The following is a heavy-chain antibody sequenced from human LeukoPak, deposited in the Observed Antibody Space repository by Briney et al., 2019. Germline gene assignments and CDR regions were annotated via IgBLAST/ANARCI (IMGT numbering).Heavy chain of an antibody. J-gene: IGHJ6*02. CDR3: ARRYIFYYYGMDV. D-gene: IGHD5-24*01. CDR2: INPNSGGA. CDR1: GYTFTGYY. Sequence: ASVKVSCKASGYTFTGYYMHWVRQAPGQGLEWMGWINPNSGGANYAQKFQGRVTMTRDTSISTAYMELSRLRSDDTAVYYCARRYIFYYYGMDVWGQGTTVTVSS. V-gene: IGHV1-2*02.